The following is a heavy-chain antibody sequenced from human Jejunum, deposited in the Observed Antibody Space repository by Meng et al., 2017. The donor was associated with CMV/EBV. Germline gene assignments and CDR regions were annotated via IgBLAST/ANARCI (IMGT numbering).Heavy chain of an antibody. D-gene: IGHD3-3*01. J-gene: IGHJ4*02. CDR1: GFTVSTCA. Sequence: AASGFTVSTCALGWGRQAPGKGLERVSSISNSGENTNYADSVRGRFTISRDNFNDTLYLQMDSLRVEDTAVYYCANPYDASGLWGQGTLVTVSS. CDR3: ANPYDASGL. V-gene: IGHV3-23*01. CDR2: ISNSGENT.